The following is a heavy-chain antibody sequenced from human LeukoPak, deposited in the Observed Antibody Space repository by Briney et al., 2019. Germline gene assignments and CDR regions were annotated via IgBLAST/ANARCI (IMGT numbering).Heavy chain of an antibody. D-gene: IGHD1-26*01. V-gene: IGHV1-46*01. Sequence: ASVKVSCKASGYTFTSYYMHWVRQAPGQGLEWMGIINPSGGSTSYAQKFQGRVTMTRDTSTSTVYMELGSLRSEDTAVYYCARDGRGGSGSYYHDYWGQGTLVTVSS. CDR1: GYTFTSYY. CDR3: ARDGRGGSGSYYHDY. CDR2: INPSGGST. J-gene: IGHJ4*02.